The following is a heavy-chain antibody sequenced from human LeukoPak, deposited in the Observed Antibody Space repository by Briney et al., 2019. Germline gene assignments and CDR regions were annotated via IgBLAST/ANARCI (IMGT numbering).Heavy chain of an antibody. J-gene: IGHJ4*02. Sequence: GGSLRLSCAASGFAFNKVWMNWVRQAPGKGLEWVGRILTTGESATTDYGTTDYAAPVKGRFTISRDDSKNTLYLQMNSLKTEDTAVYYCTTRVVTTNDFWGQGISVTVSS. D-gene: IGHD2-21*02. CDR2: ILTTGESATTDYGTT. CDR3: TTRVVTTNDF. CDR1: GFAFNKVW. V-gene: IGHV3-15*01.